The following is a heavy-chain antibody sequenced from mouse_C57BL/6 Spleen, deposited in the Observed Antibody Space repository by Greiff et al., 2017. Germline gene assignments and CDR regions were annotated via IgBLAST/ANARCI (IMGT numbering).Heavy chain of an antibody. CDR3: ARQYYYGSSGPAWFAY. CDR2: ISNGGGST. Sequence: EVKVVESGGGLVQPGGSLKLSCAASGFTFSDYYMYWVRQTPEKRLEWVAYISNGGGSTYYPDTVKGRFTISRDNAKNTLYLQMSRLKSEDTAMYYCARQYYYGSSGPAWFAYWGQGTLVTVSA. CDR1: GFTFSDYY. V-gene: IGHV5-12*01. D-gene: IGHD1-1*01. J-gene: IGHJ3*01.